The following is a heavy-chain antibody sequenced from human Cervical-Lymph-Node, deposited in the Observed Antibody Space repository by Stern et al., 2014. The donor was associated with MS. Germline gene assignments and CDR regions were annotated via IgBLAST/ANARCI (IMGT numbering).Heavy chain of an antibody. D-gene: IGHD4-17*01. CDR3: TRVWSPYGDFGMDL. CDR2: INTNTGRP. J-gene: IGHJ6*02. Sequence: QLVQSGSELKKPGASVKVSCKASGYTFTRYPMNWVRPAPGQGLEWMGWINTNTGRPTYAQVFTGRFGLSLDTTGSTAYLQISSLKAEDTALYYCTRVWSPYGDFGMDLWGQGTTVTVSS. CDR1: GYTFTRYP. V-gene: IGHV7-4-1*02.